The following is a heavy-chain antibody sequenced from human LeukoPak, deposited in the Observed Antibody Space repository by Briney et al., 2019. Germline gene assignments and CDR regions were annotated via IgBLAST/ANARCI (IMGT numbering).Heavy chain of an antibody. CDR2: IFHSGDV. V-gene: IGHV4-38-2*02. CDR3: ARVDFDWFDFDY. D-gene: IGHD3-9*01. J-gene: IGHJ4*02. Sequence: PSETLSLTCIVSGYSIISDYFWGWVRQPPGKGPEWIGSIFHSGDVYYNPSLKSRVTLSVDTSKNQFSLKLSSVTAADTAVYYCARVDFDWFDFDYWGQGTLVTVSS. CDR1: GYSIISDYF.